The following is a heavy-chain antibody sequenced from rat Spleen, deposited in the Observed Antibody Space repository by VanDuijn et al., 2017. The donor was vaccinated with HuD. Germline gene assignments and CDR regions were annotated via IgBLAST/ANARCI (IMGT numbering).Heavy chain of an antibody. CDR3: ASTDY. J-gene: IGHJ2*01. V-gene: IGHV2S63*01. Sequence: VQLKESGPGLVQPSQTLSLTCTVSGFSLTDYSVHWVRQPPGKSPEWMGVMWSGGGTAYNSLLKSRLSISRDISKSQVFLKMNSLQTEDTATYYCASTDYWGQGVMVTVSS. CDR1: GFSLTDYS. D-gene: IGHD1-11*01. CDR2: MWSGGGT.